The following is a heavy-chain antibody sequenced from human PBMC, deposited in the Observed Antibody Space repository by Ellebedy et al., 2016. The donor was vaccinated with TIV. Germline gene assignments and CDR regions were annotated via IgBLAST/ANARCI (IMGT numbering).Heavy chain of an antibody. CDR1: GGSFSGYY. CDR2: IKHSGST. D-gene: IGHD4-17*01. Sequence: SQTFSLTCAVYGGSFSGYYWTWIRQPPGKGLEWIGEIKHSGSTTYNPSLKSRVTISVDTSRNRFSLKLSSVTAADTAVYYCARSTTVTTASYEYWGQGTLVTVSS. CDR3: ARSTTVTTASYEY. J-gene: IGHJ4*02. V-gene: IGHV4-34*01.